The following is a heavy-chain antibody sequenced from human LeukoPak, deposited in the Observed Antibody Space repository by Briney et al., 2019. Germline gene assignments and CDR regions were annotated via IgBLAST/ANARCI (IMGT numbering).Heavy chain of an antibody. CDR1: GFTFSSYA. J-gene: IGHJ4*02. D-gene: IGHD6-13*01. CDR3: AKVSGIAAAGFDY. CDR2: IWYDGSNK. V-gene: IGHV3-30*02. Sequence: GGSLRLSCAASGFTFSSYAMHWVRKAPGKGLEWVAVIWYDGSNKYYADSVKGRFTISRDNSKNTLYLQMNSLRAEDTALYYCAKVSGIAAAGFDYWGQGTLVTVSS.